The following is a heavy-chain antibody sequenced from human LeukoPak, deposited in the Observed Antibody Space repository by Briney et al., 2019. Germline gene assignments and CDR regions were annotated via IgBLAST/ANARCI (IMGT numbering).Heavy chain of an antibody. Sequence: GGSLRLSCAASGFTFSSYGMHWVRQAPGKGLEWVAVISYDGSNKYYADSVKGRFTIYRDNSKNTLYLQMNSLRAEDTAVYYCASPGDFWSGYPDLYYGMDVWGQGTTVTVSS. CDR3: ASPGDFWSGYPDLYYGMDV. J-gene: IGHJ6*02. V-gene: IGHV3-30*03. D-gene: IGHD3-3*01. CDR1: GFTFSSYG. CDR2: ISYDGSNK.